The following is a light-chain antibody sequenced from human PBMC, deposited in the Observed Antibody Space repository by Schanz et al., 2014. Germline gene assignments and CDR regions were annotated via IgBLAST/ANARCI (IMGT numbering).Light chain of an antibody. CDR3: GSYTSSSTVV. Sequence: QSALTQPASVSGSPGQSITISCTGTSSDVGGYNYVSWYQQHPGKAPKLMIYDVSNRASGVSNRFSGSKSGNTASLTISGLQAEDEGDYYCGSYTSSSTVVFGGGTKLTVL. CDR2: DVS. J-gene: IGLJ2*01. CDR1: SSDVGGYNY. V-gene: IGLV2-14*03.